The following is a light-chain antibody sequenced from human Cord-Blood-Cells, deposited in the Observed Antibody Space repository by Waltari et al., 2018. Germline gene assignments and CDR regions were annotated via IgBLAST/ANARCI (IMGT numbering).Light chain of an antibody. CDR1: SSDVGGYNY. Sequence: QSALTQPRSVSGSPGQSVTIHCTPTSSDVGGYNYVSWSQQHPGKAPKLMIYDVSKRPSGVPDRFSGSKSGNTASLTISGLQAEDEADYYCCSYAGSYTWVFGGGTKLTVL. V-gene: IGLV2-11*01. CDR3: CSYAGSYTWV. J-gene: IGLJ3*02. CDR2: DVS.